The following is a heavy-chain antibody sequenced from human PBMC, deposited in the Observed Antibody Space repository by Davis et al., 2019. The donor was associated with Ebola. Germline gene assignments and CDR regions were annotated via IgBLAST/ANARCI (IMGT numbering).Heavy chain of an antibody. Sequence: MPSETLSLTCTVSGGSISSYYWSWIRQPPGKGLEWIGYIYYSGSTYYNPSLKSRVTISVDTSKNQFSLRLSSVTAADTAVYSCAAAPNYYYYGYWGQGILVTVSS. CDR1: GGSISSYY. V-gene: IGHV4-59*01. CDR3: AAAPNYYYYGY. J-gene: IGHJ4*02. D-gene: IGHD2-8*01. CDR2: IYYSGST.